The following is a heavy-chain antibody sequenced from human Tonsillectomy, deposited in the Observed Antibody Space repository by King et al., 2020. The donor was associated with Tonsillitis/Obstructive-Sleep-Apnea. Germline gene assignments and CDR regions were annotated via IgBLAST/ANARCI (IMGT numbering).Heavy chain of an antibody. CDR2: INPNSGVA. CDR3: ARASSGAFYMDV. J-gene: IGHJ6*03. CDR1: GYTFNAYY. D-gene: IGHD3-10*01. Sequence: QLVQSGAEVKKPGASVKVSCKASGYTFNAYYVHWVRQAPGQGLEWMGWINPNSGVAIYAQKFQEWVTLTRDTSVSTAYMDLSRLSSDDTAVYYCARASSGAFYMDVWGKGTTVTVSS. V-gene: IGHV1-2*04.